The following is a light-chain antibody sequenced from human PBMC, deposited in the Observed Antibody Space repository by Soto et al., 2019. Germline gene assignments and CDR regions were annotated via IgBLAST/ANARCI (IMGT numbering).Light chain of an antibody. CDR2: EVS. J-gene: IGLJ2*01. V-gene: IGLV2-8*01. CDR1: SNDVGGYNY. CDR3: SSNAGSNNVV. Sequence: QSVLTQPPSASGSPGQSVTISCTGTSNDVGGYNYVSWYQQHPGKAPKLMIYEVSKRPSGVPDRFSGSKSGNTASLTVSGLQAEDEADYYCSSNAGSNNVVFGGGTKLTVL.